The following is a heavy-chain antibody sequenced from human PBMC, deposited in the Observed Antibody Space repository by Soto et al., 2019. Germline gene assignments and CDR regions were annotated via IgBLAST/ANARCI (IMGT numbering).Heavy chain of an antibody. CDR2: ISYDGSNK. J-gene: IGHJ6*02. Sequence: QVQLVESGGGVVQPGRSLRLSCAASGFTFSSYAMHWVRQAPGKGLEWVAVISYDGSNKYYADSVKGRFTIYRDNSKKTLYLEMERPRAEDTAVYYCGRGVGRGYRYGMDVWGQGTTVTVSS. CDR1: GFTFSSYA. CDR3: GRGVGRGYRYGMDV. V-gene: IGHV3-30-3*01. D-gene: IGHD1-26*01.